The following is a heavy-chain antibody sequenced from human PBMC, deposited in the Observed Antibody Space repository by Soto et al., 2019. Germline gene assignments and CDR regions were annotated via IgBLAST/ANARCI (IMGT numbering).Heavy chain of an antibody. CDR3: AISIGGSSYYPPDY. D-gene: IGHD6-13*01. V-gene: IGHV3-30*02. CDR2: LRNDESDQ. Sequence: QVQLVESGGGVVQPGGSLRLSCAASGFTFRGYGMHWVRQSPGEGLEWVAVLRNDESDQYFADSVKARFTISRDNSKNTLYLELDSRRPEGTAVDYRAISIGGSSYYPPDYWGQGTMVTVSS. J-gene: IGHJ4*02. CDR1: GFTFRGYG.